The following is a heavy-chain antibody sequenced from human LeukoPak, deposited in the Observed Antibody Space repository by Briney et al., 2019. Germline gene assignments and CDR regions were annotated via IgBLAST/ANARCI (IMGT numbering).Heavy chain of an antibody. Sequence: PGGSLRLSCAASGFPFSIFGMSWVRQAPGKGLECVSPITGSGGSTSYPDSVKGRFIISRDNSKNTLYLQMNSLRAEDTAVYYCARGKNTGTQYHFDYWGQGTLVTVAS. CDR1: GFPFSIFG. J-gene: IGHJ4*02. CDR2: ITGSGGST. V-gene: IGHV3-23*01. D-gene: IGHD1-1*01. CDR3: ARGKNTGTQYHFDY.